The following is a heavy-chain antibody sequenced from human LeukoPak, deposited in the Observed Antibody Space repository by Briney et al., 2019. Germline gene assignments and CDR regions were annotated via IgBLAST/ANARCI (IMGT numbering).Heavy chain of an antibody. D-gene: IGHD5-12*01. CDR3: AKDRRGYSGYGGNDY. J-gene: IGHJ4*02. CDR1: GLTFRSFG. V-gene: IGHV3-30*02. Sequence: PGGSLRLSCAASGLTFRSFGMHWVRQAPGKGLEWVAFIRYDRSNEFYADSVKGRFTISRDNSKNTLYSQMNSLRPEDTAVYYCAKDRRGYSGYGGNDYWGQGTLVTVSS. CDR2: IRYDRSNE.